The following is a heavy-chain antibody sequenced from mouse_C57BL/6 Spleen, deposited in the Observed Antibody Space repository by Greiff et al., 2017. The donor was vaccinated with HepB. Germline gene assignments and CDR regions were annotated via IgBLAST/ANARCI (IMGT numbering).Heavy chain of an antibody. Sequence: EVQLQQSGPELVKPGASVKISCKASGYTFTDYYMNWVKQSHGKSLEWIGDINPNNGGTSYNQKFKGKATLTVDKSSSTAYMELRSLTSEDSAVYYCARRRDYDYDNWYFDVWGTGTTVTVSS. CDR3: ARRRDYDYDNWYFDV. J-gene: IGHJ1*03. CDR1: GYTFTDYY. D-gene: IGHD2-4*01. V-gene: IGHV1-26*01. CDR2: INPNNGGT.